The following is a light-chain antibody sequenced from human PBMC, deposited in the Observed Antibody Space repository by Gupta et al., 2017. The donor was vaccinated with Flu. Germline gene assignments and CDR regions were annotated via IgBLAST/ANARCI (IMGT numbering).Light chain of an antibody. Sequence: IRNWMAWYQQKPGKAPSLLIYMASTLESGVPERFSGSGSGTEFTLTISSLQPDDFATYYCQQYDTYSATFGQGTRLEI. J-gene: IGKJ2*01. V-gene: IGKV1-5*03. CDR3: QQYDTYSAT. CDR2: MAS. CDR1: IRNW.